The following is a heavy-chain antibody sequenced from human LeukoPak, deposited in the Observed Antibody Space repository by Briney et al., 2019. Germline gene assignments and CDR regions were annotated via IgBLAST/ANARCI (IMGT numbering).Heavy chain of an antibody. V-gene: IGHV3-30*04. D-gene: IGHD2-15*01. J-gene: IGHJ4*02. CDR2: ITYDGNNK. CDR3: AKEDIVVVVAANPFDY. Sequence: WRSLRLSCAASGFTFSSYTMHWVRQAPGKGLEWVAVITYDGNNKYYADSVKGRFTISRDNSKNTLYLQMNSLRAEDTAVYYCAKEDIVVVVAANPFDYWGQGTLVTVSS. CDR1: GFTFSSYT.